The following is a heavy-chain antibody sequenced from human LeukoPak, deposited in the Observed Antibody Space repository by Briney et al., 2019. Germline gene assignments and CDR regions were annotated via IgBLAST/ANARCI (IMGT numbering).Heavy chain of an antibody. CDR3: ARQFGGDYGGYYYYYYMDV. CDR1: GGSISSGGYY. V-gene: IGHV4-61*08. D-gene: IGHD4-17*01. J-gene: IGHJ6*03. Sequence: PSETLSLTCAVSGGSISSGGYYWRWLRQPPGKGLEWIGYIYYSGSTNYNPSLKSRVTISVDTSKNQFSLKLSSVTAADTAVYYCARQFGGDYGGYYYYYYMDVWGKGTTVTISS. CDR2: IYYSGST.